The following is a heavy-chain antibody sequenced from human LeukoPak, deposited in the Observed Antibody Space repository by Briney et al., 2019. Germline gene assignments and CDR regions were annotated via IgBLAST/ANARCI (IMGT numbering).Heavy chain of an antibody. J-gene: IGHJ6*02. Sequence: GGSLRLSCAASGFTFSTYGMNWVRQAPGKGLEWLSYISSGSTIYYADSVKGRFTISRDNAKNTLYLQMNTLGAEDTALYYCVRGSTDWNGMDVWGQGTTVTVSS. CDR3: VRGSTDWNGMDV. D-gene: IGHD6-19*01. CDR2: ISSGSTI. V-gene: IGHV3-48*04. CDR1: GFTFSTYG.